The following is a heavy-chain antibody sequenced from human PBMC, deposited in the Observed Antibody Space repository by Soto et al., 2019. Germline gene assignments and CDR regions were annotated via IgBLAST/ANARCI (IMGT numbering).Heavy chain of an antibody. CDR1: GYTFTSYY. CDR3: ARHVYSSGWYYFDY. CDR2: INPSGGST. V-gene: IGHV1-46*01. D-gene: IGHD6-19*01. J-gene: IGHJ4*02. Sequence: GASVKVSCKASGYTFTSYYMHWVRQAPGQGLEWMGIINPSGGSTSYAQKFQGRVTITADESTSTAYMELSSLRSEDTAVYYCARHVYSSGWYYFDYWGQGTLVTVSS.